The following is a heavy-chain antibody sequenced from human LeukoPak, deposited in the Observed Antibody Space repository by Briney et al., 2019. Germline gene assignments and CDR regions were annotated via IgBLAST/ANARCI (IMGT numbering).Heavy chain of an antibody. CDR3: AKDPTDSAAAPGLGIDY. CDR2: ISGDGGST. Sequence: GGSLRLSCAASGFTFDDYAMHWVRQAPGKGLEWVSLISGDGGSTYYADSVKGRFTISRDNSKNSLYLQMNSPRTEDTALYYCAKDPTDSAAAPGLGIDYWGQGTLVTVSS. V-gene: IGHV3-43*02. J-gene: IGHJ4*02. CDR1: GFTFDDYA. D-gene: IGHD6-13*01.